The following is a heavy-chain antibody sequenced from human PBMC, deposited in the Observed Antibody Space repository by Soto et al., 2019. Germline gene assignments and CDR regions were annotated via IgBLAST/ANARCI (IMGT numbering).Heavy chain of an antibody. CDR3: AMSTGWYCFDC. CDR2: IYSGDST. V-gene: IGHV3-66*01. Sequence: GESLKISCTASGFTGFTVSSYYMTWVRQAPGKGLEWVSVIYSGDSTYYADSVKGRFTISRDHSKNTLYLQMNSLRAEDTAIYYCAMSTGWYCFDCWGQGTLVTVSS. J-gene: IGHJ4*02. D-gene: IGHD6-19*01. CDR1: GFTGFTVSSYY.